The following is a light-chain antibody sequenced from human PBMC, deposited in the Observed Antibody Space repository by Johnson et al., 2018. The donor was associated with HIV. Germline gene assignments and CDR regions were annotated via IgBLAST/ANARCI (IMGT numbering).Light chain of an antibody. J-gene: IGLJ1*01. Sequence: QSVLTQPPSVSAAPGQKVTISCSGSSSNIGNNYVSWYQQLPGTAPKLLIYENNKRPSGIPDRFSGSKSGTSATLVITGLQTGDEADYHCETWDSSLSVYGFGTGTKATFL. CDR1: SSNIGNNY. CDR2: ENN. CDR3: ETWDSSLSVYG. V-gene: IGLV1-51*02.